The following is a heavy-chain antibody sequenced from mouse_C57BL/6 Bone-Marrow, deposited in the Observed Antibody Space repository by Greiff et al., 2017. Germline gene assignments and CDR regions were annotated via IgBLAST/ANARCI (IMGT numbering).Heavy chain of an antibody. CDR2: ISSGGDYI. CDR1: GFTFSSYA. CDR3: TGSPLWLRRAWFAY. D-gene: IGHD2-2*01. J-gene: IGHJ3*01. Sequence: EVQLVESGEGLVKPGGSLKLSCAASGFTFSSYAMSWVRQTPEQRLEWVAYISSGGDYIYYADTVKGRFTISRATARNTLYLQMSSLKSEDTAMYYCTGSPLWLRRAWFAYWGQGTLVTVSA. V-gene: IGHV5-9-1*02.